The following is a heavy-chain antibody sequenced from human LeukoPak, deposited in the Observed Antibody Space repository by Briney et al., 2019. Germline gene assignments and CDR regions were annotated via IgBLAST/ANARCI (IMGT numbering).Heavy chain of an antibody. CDR3: AREGYDSSGYPRLLDY. V-gene: IGHV3-53*04. Sequence: GGSLRLSCAASGLTVSSNYITWVRQPPGKGLEWVSVLHAAGGTYYADSVKGRFTISRHISRNTVYLQMNSLRAEDTAVYYCAREGYDSSGYPRLLDYWGQGTLVTVSS. CDR2: LHAAGGT. J-gene: IGHJ4*02. CDR1: GLTVSSNY. D-gene: IGHD3-22*01.